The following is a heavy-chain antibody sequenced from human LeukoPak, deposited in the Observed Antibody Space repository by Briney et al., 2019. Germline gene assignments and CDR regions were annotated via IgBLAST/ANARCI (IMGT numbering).Heavy chain of an antibody. CDR2: ISGSGGST. Sequence: PGGSLRLSCAASGFTFSSYAMSWVRQAPGKGLEWVSAISGSGGSTYYADSVKGRFAISRHNSKNTLYLQMNSLRAEDTAVYYCARDPGCSSTSCFPRWYFDLWGRGTLVTVSS. CDR1: GFTFSSYA. D-gene: IGHD2-2*01. J-gene: IGHJ2*01. CDR3: ARDPGCSSTSCFPRWYFDL. V-gene: IGHV3-23*01.